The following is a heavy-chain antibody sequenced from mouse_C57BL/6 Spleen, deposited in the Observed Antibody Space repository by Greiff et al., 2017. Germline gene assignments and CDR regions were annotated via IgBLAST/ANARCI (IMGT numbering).Heavy chain of an antibody. CDR1: GFTFSDYG. CDR2: ISSGSSTI. Sequence: VQLKESGGGLVKPGGSLKLSCAASGFTFSDYGMHWVRQAPEKGLEWVAYISSGSSTIYYADTVKGRFTISRDNAKNTLFLQMTSLRSEDTAMYYCAGAYYSNYVLYYYAMDYWGQGTSVTVSS. D-gene: IGHD2-5*01. V-gene: IGHV5-17*01. CDR3: AGAYYSNYVLYYYAMDY. J-gene: IGHJ4*01.